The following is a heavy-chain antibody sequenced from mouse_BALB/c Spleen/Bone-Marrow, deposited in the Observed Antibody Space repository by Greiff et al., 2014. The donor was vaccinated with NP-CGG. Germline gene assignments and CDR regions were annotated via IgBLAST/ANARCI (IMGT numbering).Heavy chain of an antibody. CDR1: GFNIRDTY. J-gene: IGHJ3*01. CDR3: ARGVRQLGLPF. CDR2: IDPAKDNT. V-gene: IGHV14-3*02. Sequence: EVQLQQSGAELVRPGASVKLSCTSSGFNIRDTYIHWVKQRPEQGLEWIGKIDPAKDNTEYDPRFQGKATITADTPSNTAYLQLSSLTSEDTAVYYCARGVRQLGLPFRGQGTLVTVST. D-gene: IGHD3-2*01.